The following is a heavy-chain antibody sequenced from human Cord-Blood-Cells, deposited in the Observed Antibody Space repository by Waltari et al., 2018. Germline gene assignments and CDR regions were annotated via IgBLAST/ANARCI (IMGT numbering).Heavy chain of an antibody. Sequence: QVQLQQWGAGLLKPSETLSPTCAVYGGSFSGYYWSWIPQPPGKGLEWIGEINHSGSTNYNPSLKSRVTISVDTSKNQFPLKLSSVTAADTAVYYCARREANWGGEGNWFDPWGQGTLVTVSS. CDR2: INHSGST. J-gene: IGHJ5*02. V-gene: IGHV4-34*01. D-gene: IGHD7-27*01. CDR3: ARREANWGGEGNWFDP. CDR1: GGSFSGYY.